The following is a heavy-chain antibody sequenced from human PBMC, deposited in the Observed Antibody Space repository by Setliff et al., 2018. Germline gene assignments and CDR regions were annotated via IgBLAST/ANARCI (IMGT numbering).Heavy chain of an antibody. CDR3: ARQGTAIRWFDP. CDR1: GGSISSGGYY. CDR2: MYYTGST. D-gene: IGHD3-10*01. J-gene: IGHJ5*02. Sequence: SSETLSLTCSVSGGSISSGGYYWSWIRQPPGKGLEWIGSMYYTGSTNYNPSLKSRVTISVDTSKKQFSLRLNSVTAADTAVYYCARQGTAIRWFDPWGQGTLVTVSS. V-gene: IGHV4-61*08.